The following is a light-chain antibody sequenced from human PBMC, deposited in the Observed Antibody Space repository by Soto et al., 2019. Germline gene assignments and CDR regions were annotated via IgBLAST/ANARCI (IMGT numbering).Light chain of an antibody. V-gene: IGLV2-11*01. CDR1: SSDVGSYDY. Sequence: QSALIQPPSVSGSPGQSVTISCTGTSSDVGSYDYVSWYQQHPGTVPKPMIYNVNTRPSGVPDRFSGSKSGTSASLAISGLQSEDEADYYCATWDDSLNGLFGGGTKLTVL. J-gene: IGLJ2*01. CDR3: ATWDDSLNGL. CDR2: NVN.